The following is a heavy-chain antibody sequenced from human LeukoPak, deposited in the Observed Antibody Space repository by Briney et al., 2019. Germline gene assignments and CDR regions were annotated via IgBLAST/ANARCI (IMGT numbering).Heavy chain of an antibody. Sequence: SETLSLTCIVSGDSISSYYWGWIRLPPGKGLEWIGYIYYTGATYYNPSLKSRVTISLDTSKNQFSLKLSSVTAADAAVYYCASAGYSYGTGYYFDYWGQGALVTVSS. CDR3: ASAGYSYGTGYYFDY. CDR2: IYYTGAT. V-gene: IGHV4-59*01. D-gene: IGHD5-18*01. J-gene: IGHJ4*02. CDR1: GDSISSYY.